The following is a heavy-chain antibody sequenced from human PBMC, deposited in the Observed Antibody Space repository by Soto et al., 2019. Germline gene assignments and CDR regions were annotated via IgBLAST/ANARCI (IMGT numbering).Heavy chain of an antibody. CDR2: IYFTGNT. V-gene: IGHV4-61*01. D-gene: IGHD3-16*01. CDR3: AGLGGTARGGPFDP. CDR1: GGSVSSGSYF. J-gene: IGHJ5*02. Sequence: PSETLSLTCTVSGGSVSSGSYFLSWMRQAPEKGLVWIGHIYFTGNTNYNPSLKSRVTMSVDTSKHQFSLNLSSVTAADTAVYYCAGLGGTARGGPFDPWGQGVLVTVSS.